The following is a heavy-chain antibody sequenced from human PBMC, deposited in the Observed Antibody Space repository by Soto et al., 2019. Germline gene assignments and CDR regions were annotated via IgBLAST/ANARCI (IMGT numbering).Heavy chain of an antibody. CDR1: GYTFTGYY. CDR3: ARGDLKGDSRGYYRYYVMDV. CDR2: INPNSGGT. D-gene: IGHD2-21*02. Sequence: GASVKVSCKASGYTFTGYYMHWVRQAPGQGLEWMGWINPNSGGTNYAQKFQGWVTMTRDTSTSTVYMDLSSLTSEDTAVYHCARGDLKGDSRGYYRYYVMDVWGQGTTVTVSS. V-gene: IGHV1-2*04. J-gene: IGHJ6*02.